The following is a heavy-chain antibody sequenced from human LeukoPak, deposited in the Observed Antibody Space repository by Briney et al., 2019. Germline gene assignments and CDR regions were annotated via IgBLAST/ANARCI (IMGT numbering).Heavy chain of an antibody. V-gene: IGHV3-30*02. J-gene: IGHJ4*02. CDR1: GITFSASG. Sequence: PGGSLRLSCTVSGITFSASGMHWVRQAPGKGLEWVTFIRSDWSETYYADSVRGRFTISRDDSKNTLYLQMNSLRPEDTAVYFCARDKLTYYFDYWGQGALVTVSS. CDR2: IRSDWSET. CDR3: ARDKLTYYFDY. D-gene: IGHD3-16*01.